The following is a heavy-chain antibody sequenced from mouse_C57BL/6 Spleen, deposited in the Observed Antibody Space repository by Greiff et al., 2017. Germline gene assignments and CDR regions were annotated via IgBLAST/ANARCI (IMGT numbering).Heavy chain of an antibody. Sequence: EVQLVESEGGLVQPGSSMKLSCTASGFTFSDYYMAWVRQVPEKGLEWVANINYDGSSTYYLDSLKSRFIISRDNAKNILYLQMSSLKSEDTATYYCAREGEGYYAMDYWGQGTSVTVSS. V-gene: IGHV5-16*01. J-gene: IGHJ4*01. CDR3: AREGEGYYAMDY. CDR1: GFTFSDYY. CDR2: INYDGSST.